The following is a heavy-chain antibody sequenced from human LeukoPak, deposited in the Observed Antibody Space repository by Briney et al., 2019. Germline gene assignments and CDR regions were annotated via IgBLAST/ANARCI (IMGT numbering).Heavy chain of an antibody. J-gene: IGHJ3*02. CDR1: GGSISSSSYF. CDR3: ARDGTSAGAGDAFDI. Sequence: PSETLSLTCTVSGGSISSSSYFWGWIRQPPGKGLEWIGTIYYTGSTYYNPPLKSRVTISVDTSKKQFSLNLSSVTAADTAVYYCARDGTSAGAGDAFDIWGQGTMVTVSS. CDR2: IYYTGST. V-gene: IGHV4-39*07. D-gene: IGHD6-13*01.